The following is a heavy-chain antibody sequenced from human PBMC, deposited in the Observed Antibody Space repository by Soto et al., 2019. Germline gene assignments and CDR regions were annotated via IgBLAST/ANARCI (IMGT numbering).Heavy chain of an antibody. J-gene: IGHJ4*02. V-gene: IGHV4-59*01. CDR3: DRWFADFLSFDY. CDR2: ISHGGST. Sequence: SETLSLTCAVSGESITNYDWSWIRQAPGKGLEWIGYISHGGSTDYKPSLKSRVLISLDRSKNQFSLRLNSVTAADTAVYYCDRWFADFLSFDYWGQGALVTVSS. CDR1: GESITNYD. D-gene: IGHD3-10*01.